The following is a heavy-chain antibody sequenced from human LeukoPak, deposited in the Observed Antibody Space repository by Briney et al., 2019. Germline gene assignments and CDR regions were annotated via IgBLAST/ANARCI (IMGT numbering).Heavy chain of an antibody. V-gene: IGHV3-74*01. CDR3: TRVGGRFYYYMDV. J-gene: IGHJ6*03. Sequence: TGGSLRLSCAASGFTFSSYWMHWVRHAPGKGLVWVSRINTDGSYTTYADSVKGRFTISRDNAKDTLYLQMNNLRAEDTAVYYCTRVGGRFYYYMDVWGKGTTVTVSS. CDR2: INTDGSYT. D-gene: IGHD3-3*01. CDR1: GFTFSSYW.